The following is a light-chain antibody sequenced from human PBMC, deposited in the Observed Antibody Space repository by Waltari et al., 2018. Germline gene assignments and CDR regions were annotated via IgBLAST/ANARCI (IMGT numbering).Light chain of an antibody. V-gene: IGLV1-40*01. CDR1: SPHLGAGFA. Sequence: QSVLTQPPSVSGAPGQSVTISCTGTSPHLGAGFAVPWYQQLPGGAPKLLIYAYSNRPSGVPDRFYGSKSGTSASLAINGIQSEDEADYYCQSYDSRQTAVFGGGTKLTVL. CDR3: QSYDSRQTAV. J-gene: IGLJ3*02. CDR2: AYS.